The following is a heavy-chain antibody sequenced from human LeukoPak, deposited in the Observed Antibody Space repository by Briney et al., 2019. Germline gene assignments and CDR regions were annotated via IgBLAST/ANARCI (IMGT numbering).Heavy chain of an antibody. V-gene: IGHV4-34*01. CDR2: INHSGST. Sequence: SETLSLTCAVYGGSFSGYYWSWIRQPPGKGLEWIGEINHSGSTNYNPSLKSRVTISVDTSKNQFSLKLNSVTAADTAVYYCASGSGWTFEYWGQGTQVTVSS. CDR1: GGSFSGYY. CDR3: ASGSGWTFEY. J-gene: IGHJ4*02. D-gene: IGHD6-19*01.